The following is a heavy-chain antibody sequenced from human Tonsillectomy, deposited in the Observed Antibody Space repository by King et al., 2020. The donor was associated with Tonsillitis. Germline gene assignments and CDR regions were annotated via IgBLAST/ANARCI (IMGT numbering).Heavy chain of an antibody. CDR3: ARDRLGSSGTVDY. CDR1: GYSIRTAYY. D-gene: IGHD3-22*01. J-gene: IGHJ4*02. CDR2: IYHSGST. V-gene: IGHV4-38-2*01. Sequence: MQLQESGPGLVKPSETLSLTCAVSGYSIRTAYYWGWIRQPPGKGLEWIGSIYHSGSTYYSPSLKSRVTISVDTSKHQFSLTLSSVTAADTGVYYCARDRLGSSGTVDYRGQGTLVTVSS.